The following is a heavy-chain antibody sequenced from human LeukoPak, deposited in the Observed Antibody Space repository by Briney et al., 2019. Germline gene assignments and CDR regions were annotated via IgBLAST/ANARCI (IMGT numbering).Heavy chain of an antibody. D-gene: IGHD3-10*01. V-gene: IGHV3-21*01. J-gene: IGHJ5*02. Sequence: GGSLRLSCAASGFTFSSYHINWVRQAPGKGLEWVSSISGSSTYIYYADSVKGLFSISRDNAKNSLYLQMNSLRAEDTAVYYRARGYLSGSGSFFDPWGQGTLVTVSS. CDR1: GFTFSSYH. CDR2: ISGSSTYI. CDR3: ARGYLSGSGSFFDP.